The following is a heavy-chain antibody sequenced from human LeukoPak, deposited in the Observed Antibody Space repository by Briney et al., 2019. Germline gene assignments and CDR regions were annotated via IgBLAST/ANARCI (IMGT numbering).Heavy chain of an antibody. V-gene: IGHV4-30-2*01. Sequence: SETLSLTCTVSGGSISSGGYYWSWIRQPPGKGLEWIGYIYHSGSTYYNPSLKSRVTISVDRSKNQFSLKLSSVTAADTAVYYCARERVRYFDALGWFDPWGQGTLVTVSS. D-gene: IGHD3-9*01. CDR1: GGSISSGGYY. CDR2: IYHSGST. J-gene: IGHJ5*02. CDR3: ARERVRYFDALGWFDP.